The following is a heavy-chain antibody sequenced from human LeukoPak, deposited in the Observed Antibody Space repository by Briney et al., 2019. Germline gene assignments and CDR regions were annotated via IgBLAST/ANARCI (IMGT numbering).Heavy chain of an antibody. D-gene: IGHD4-11*01. CDR1: GGTFSSYA. J-gene: IGHJ5*02. CDR3: AREGHSNYPNWFDP. CDR2: IIPIFGTA. V-gene: IGHV1-69*05. Sequence: GASVKVSCKASGGTFSSYAISWVRQAPGQGLEWMGGIIPIFGTANYAQKFQGRVTITTDESTSTAYMELSSLRSEDTAVYYCAREGHSNYPNWFDPWGQGTLVTVSS.